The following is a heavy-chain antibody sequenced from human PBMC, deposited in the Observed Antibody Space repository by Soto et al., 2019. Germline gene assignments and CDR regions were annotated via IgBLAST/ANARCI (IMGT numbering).Heavy chain of an antibody. D-gene: IGHD1-26*01. CDR2: INPKSGGT. V-gene: IGHV1-2*02. Sequence: ASVKVSCKASGYTFTVYYMHGVRQSPLQGLEWMGCINPKSGGTMYPQKFQGRVTMTWDTSTSTAYMALTRLRSDDTAVYYCARDLAKGGGSAGFDYWGQGTLVTVSS. J-gene: IGHJ4*02. CDR1: GYTFTVYY. CDR3: ARDLAKGGGSAGFDY.